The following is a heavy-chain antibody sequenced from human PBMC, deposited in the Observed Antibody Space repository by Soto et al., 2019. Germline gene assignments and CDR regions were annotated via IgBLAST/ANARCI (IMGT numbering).Heavy chain of an antibody. CDR3: ARHGVDYGDYASYYYYGMDV. CDR2: IYYSGSA. V-gene: IGHV4-39*01. J-gene: IGHJ6*02. CDR1: GGSISSSTYY. D-gene: IGHD4-17*01. Sequence: QVQLQESGPGLVKPSETLSLTCTVSGGSISSSTYYWGWIRQPPGKGLEWIGFIYYSGSAYYNPSLQRRVSISIDTSKSQFSLKLTSVTAADTAVFYCARHGVDYGDYASYYYYGMDVWGRGTTVTVSS.